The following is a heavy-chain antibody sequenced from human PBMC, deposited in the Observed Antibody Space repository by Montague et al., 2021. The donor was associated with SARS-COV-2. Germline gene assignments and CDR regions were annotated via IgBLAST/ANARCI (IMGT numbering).Heavy chain of an antibody. CDR3: AGWGVRYSSSWYSYWFDP. J-gene: IGHJ5*02. V-gene: IGHV4-39*01. CDR2: IYYSGSS. Sequence: SETLSLTCTVSGGSISSSCYYWGWIPPPPGMELDWIGSIYYSGSSYYNLSLQGPVTISVDTSKNQLSLKLISVTAADTAVYYCAGWGVRYSSSWYSYWFDPWGQGTLVTVSS. CDR1: GGSISSSCYY. D-gene: IGHD6-13*01.